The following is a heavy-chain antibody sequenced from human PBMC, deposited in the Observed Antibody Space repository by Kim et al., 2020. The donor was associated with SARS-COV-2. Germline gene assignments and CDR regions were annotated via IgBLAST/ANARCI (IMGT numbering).Heavy chain of an antibody. CDR1: GYSFTTYY. D-gene: IGHD3-16*02. Sequence: ASVKVSCKASGYSFTTYYIHWVRQAPGQGLEWMGRINPSGGSTNYAQKFQGRVTMTRDTSTSTVYMDLSSLRSEDTAVFYCARSRAGYPDAFDIWGQGTM. J-gene: IGHJ3*02. CDR2: INPSGGST. V-gene: IGHV1-46*01. CDR3: ARSRAGYPDAFDI.